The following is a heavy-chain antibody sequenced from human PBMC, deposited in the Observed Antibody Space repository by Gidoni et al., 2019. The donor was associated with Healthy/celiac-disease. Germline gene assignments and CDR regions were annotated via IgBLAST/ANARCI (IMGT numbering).Heavy chain of an antibody. CDR2: ISYDGSNK. CDR3: AKTAGQQLVRRNYFDY. D-gene: IGHD6-13*01. CDR1: GFSFSSYG. J-gene: IGHJ4*02. Sequence: QVQLVESVGGLVQPGRSMILSCAASGFSFSSYGMHWVRQAPGKGLEGVEVISYDGSNKYYADSVKGRFTISRDNSKNTLYLQMNSLRAEDTAVYYCAKTAGQQLVRRNYFDYWGQGTLVTVSS. V-gene: IGHV3-30*18.